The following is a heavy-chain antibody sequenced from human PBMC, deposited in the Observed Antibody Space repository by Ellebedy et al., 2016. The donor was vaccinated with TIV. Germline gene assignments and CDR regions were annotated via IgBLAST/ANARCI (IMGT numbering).Heavy chain of an antibody. Sequence: GESLKISCAASELTVTTDYMSWVRQTPGKGLEWVSTIAVDSTTYYADSVKGRFTISRGNSKNTLDIQMNSLRAEDTAVYYCARETYNDVDLKLWGIFDIWGQGTMVTVSS. CDR3: ARETYNDVDLKLWGIFDI. CDR1: ELTVTTDY. J-gene: IGHJ3*02. D-gene: IGHD3-10*01. CDR2: IAVDSTT. V-gene: IGHV3-66*01.